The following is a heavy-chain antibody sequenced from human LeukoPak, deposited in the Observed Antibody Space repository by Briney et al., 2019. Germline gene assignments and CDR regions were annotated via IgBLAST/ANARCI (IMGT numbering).Heavy chain of an antibody. CDR1: GFTFSSYG. D-gene: IGHD3/OR15-3a*01. Sequence: GGSLRLSCAASGFTFSSYGMHWVRQAPDKGLEWVALIWYDGSSDYYAHSVKGRFTISRDNSKNTLYLQMNSLRAEDTAVYYCARGTGNYFYYMAVWGKGTTVTVSS. CDR3: ARGTGNYFYYMAV. CDR2: IWYDGSSD. V-gene: IGHV3-33*01. J-gene: IGHJ6*03.